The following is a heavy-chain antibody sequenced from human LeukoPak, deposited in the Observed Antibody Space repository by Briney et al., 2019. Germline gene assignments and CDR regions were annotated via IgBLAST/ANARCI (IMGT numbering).Heavy chain of an antibody. J-gene: IGHJ5*02. V-gene: IGHV4-31*03. CDR1: GGSISSGGYY. D-gene: IGHD3-10*02. CDR2: IYYSGST. Sequence: SETLSLTCTVSGGSISSGGYYWSWIRQHPGKGLEWIGYIYYSGSTYYNPFLKSRVTISVDTSKNQFSLKLSSVTAADTAVYYCARGRTYYYVFDPWGQGTLVTVSS. CDR3: ARGRTYYYVFDP.